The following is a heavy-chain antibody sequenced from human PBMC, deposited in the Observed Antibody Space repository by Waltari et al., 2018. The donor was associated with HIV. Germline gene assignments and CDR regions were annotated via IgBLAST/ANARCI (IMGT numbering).Heavy chain of an antibody. CDR1: GYSFTSYW. J-gene: IGHJ4*02. D-gene: IGHD3-22*01. CDR2: IDPGDSDT. V-gene: IGHV5-51*03. CDR3: ARLPAGPYESGGASSNYFDY. Sequence: EVQLVQSGTELKKPGESLQISCQSSGYSFTSYWIGWVRQMPGKGLEWMGIIDPGDSDTRYSPSCQGQVTISADKSINTAYLQWTSLKASDTAIYYCARLPAGPYESGGASSNYFDYWGRGTLVTVSS.